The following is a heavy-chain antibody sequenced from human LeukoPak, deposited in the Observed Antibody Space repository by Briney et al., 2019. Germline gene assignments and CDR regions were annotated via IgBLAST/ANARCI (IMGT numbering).Heavy chain of an antibody. CDR1: GYSISSGYY. CDR2: IYHSGST. D-gene: IGHD5-18*01. J-gene: IGHJ4*02. V-gene: IGHV4-38-2*02. Sequence: PSETLSLTCTVSGYSISSGYYWGWIRQPPGKGLEWIGNIYHSGSTYYNPSLKSRVTISVDTSKNQFSLKLSSVTAADTAVYYCARGPPTGGYSYGSSDYWGQGTLVTVSS. CDR3: ARGPPTGGYSYGSSDY.